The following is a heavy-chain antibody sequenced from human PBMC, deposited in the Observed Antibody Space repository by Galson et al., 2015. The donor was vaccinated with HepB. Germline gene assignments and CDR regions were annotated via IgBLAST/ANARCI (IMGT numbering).Heavy chain of an antibody. CDR1: GGTFSSYA. Sequence: SVKVSCKASGGTFSSYAISWVRQAPGQGLEWMGGFIPIFGTRKYAQKFQGRVTITADESTTTANMDLSSLRSEDTAIYYCAISRGGYSYGSFDYWGQGTLVTVSS. CDR2: FIPIFGTR. CDR3: AISRGGYSYGSFDY. D-gene: IGHD5-18*01. V-gene: IGHV1-69*13. J-gene: IGHJ4*02.